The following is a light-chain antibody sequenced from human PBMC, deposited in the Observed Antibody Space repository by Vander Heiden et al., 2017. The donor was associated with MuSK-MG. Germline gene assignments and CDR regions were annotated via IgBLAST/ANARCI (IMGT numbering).Light chain of an antibody. CDR3: QQYEKLPFT. CDR1: QDISNY. V-gene: IGKV1-33*01. CDR2: DAS. J-gene: IGKJ3*01. Sequence: DIQMTQSPSSLSASVGDRVTITCQASQDISNYLNWYQQKPGKAPKLLIDDASNLETGVPSRFSGSGSGTDFTFTISSLQPEDIATYYCQQYEKLPFTFGPGTKVDIK.